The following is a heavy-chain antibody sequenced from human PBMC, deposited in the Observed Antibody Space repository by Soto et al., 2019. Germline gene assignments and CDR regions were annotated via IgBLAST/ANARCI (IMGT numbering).Heavy chain of an antibody. J-gene: IGHJ4*02. CDR3: AGPGYSSQDY. D-gene: IGHD5-18*01. Sequence: EVQLLESGGGLVQPGGSLRLSCAASGFIFSSFALSWVHQAPGKGLQWVSAISGSGADTDYADSVKGRFTISRDNSKNTLFLQMNSLTAEDTAIYYCAGPGYSSQDYWGQGTLVTVSS. CDR1: GFIFSSFA. CDR2: ISGSGADT. V-gene: IGHV3-23*01.